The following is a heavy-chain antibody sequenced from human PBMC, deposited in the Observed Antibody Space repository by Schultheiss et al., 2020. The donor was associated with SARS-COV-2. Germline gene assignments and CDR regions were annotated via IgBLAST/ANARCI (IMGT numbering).Heavy chain of an antibody. Sequence: SETLSLTCTVSGGSISSGGYYWSWIRQHPGKGLEWIGYIYYSGSTYYNPSLKSRVTISVDTSKNQFSLKLSSVTAADTAVYYCARGQARIAVGPINWFDPWGQGTLVTVSS. CDR2: IYYSGST. V-gene: IGHV4-31*03. D-gene: IGHD6-19*01. CDR1: GGSISSGGYY. J-gene: IGHJ5*02. CDR3: ARGQARIAVGPINWFDP.